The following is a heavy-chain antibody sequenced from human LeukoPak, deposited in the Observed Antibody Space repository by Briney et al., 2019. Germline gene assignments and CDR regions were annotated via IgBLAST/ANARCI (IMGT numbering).Heavy chain of an antibody. CDR2: IYTSGST. CDR1: GGSISSYY. CDR3: ASTPFTKRSITGTTRAPTYYFDY. Sequence: SETLSLTCTVSGGSISSYYWSWIRQPPGKGLEWIGYIYTSGSTNYNPSLKSRVTISVDTSKNQFSLKLSSVTAADTAVYYCASTPFTKRSITGTTRAPTYYFDYRGQGTLVTVSS. V-gene: IGHV4-4*09. D-gene: IGHD1-7*01. J-gene: IGHJ4*02.